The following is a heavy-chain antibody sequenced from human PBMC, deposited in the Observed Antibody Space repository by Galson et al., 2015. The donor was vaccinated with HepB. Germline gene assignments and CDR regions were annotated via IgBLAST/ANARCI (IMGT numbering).Heavy chain of an antibody. D-gene: IGHD5/OR15-5a*01. J-gene: IGHJ4*02. CDR2: IRSDGSDI. Sequence: SLRLSCAASGFTFSKYWMHWVRQAPGKGLVWVSRIRSDGSDISYADSVKGRFIISRDNARNTLFLEMNSLRAEDTAVYYCVRVEVTTSTSVWDYWGQGTLVTVSS. CDR1: GFTFSKYW. CDR3: VRVEVTTSTSVWDY. V-gene: IGHV3-74*01.